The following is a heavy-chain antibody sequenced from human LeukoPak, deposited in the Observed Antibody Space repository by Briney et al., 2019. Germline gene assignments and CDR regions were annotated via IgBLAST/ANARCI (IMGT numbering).Heavy chain of an antibody. V-gene: IGHV1-18*01. D-gene: IGHD3-10*01. J-gene: IGHJ6*03. Sequence: ASVKVSCKASGGTISSYAISWVRQAPGQGLEWMGWISAYNGNTNYAQKLQGRVTMTTDTSTSTAYMELRSLRSDDTAVYYCARGSAGWFGPMDVWGKGTTVTISS. CDR3: ARGSAGWFGPMDV. CDR2: ISAYNGNT. CDR1: GGTISSYA.